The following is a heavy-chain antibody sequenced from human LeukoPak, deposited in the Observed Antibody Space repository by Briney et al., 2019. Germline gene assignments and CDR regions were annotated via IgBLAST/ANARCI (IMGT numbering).Heavy chain of an antibody. Sequence: GGSLRLSCAVSGFTFITYIVNWVRQAPGKGLEWVSYISSSSSTIYYADSVKGRFTISRDNAKNSLYLQMNSLRDEDTAVYYCAKDSDYYHSSGYYYAYFQHWGQGTLVTVSS. V-gene: IGHV3-48*02. D-gene: IGHD3-22*01. CDR3: AKDSDYYHSSGYYYAYFQH. CDR2: ISSSSSTI. J-gene: IGHJ1*01. CDR1: GFTFITYI.